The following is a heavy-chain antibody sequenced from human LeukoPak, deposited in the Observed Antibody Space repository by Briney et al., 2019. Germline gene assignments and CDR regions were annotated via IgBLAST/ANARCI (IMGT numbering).Heavy chain of an antibody. D-gene: IGHD1-26*01. CDR1: GFTFSSYA. CDR3: AKSIVGATYNWFDP. Sequence: GGSLRLSCAASGFTFSSYAMSWVRQTPGKGLEWVSAISGSGGSTYYADSVKGRFTISRDNSKNTLYLQMNSLRAEDTAVYYCAKSIVGATYNWFDPWGQGTLVTVSS. CDR2: ISGSGGST. V-gene: IGHV3-23*01. J-gene: IGHJ5*02.